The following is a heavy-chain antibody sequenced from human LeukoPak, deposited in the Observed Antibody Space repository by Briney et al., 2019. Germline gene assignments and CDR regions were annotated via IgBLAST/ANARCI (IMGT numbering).Heavy chain of an antibody. CDR3: AKDQSRMGASDPFDY. D-gene: IGHD1-26*01. J-gene: IGHJ4*02. CDR2: ISGSGATT. Sequence: GGSLRLSCAASGFTFSSCAMTWVRQAPGEGLELVSRISGSGATTYYADSVKGRFTISRDNSNNTVYLQMNSLRAEDTAVYYCAKDQSRMGASDPFDYWGQGMQVGVSS. V-gene: IGHV3-23*01. CDR1: GFTFSSCA.